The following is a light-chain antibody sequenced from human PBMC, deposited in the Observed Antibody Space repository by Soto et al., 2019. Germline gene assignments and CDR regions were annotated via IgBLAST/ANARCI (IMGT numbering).Light chain of an antibody. CDR1: QSISSW. Sequence: DIQMTQSPSTLSASVGDRITITCRASQSISSWLAWYQQKPWKAPRLLIYDASYLERGVPSRFSGSGSGTEFTLTISDLQPDDLATYYCQQYNSFWTFGQGTKVDIK. V-gene: IGKV1-5*01. CDR2: DAS. CDR3: QQYNSFWT. J-gene: IGKJ1*01.